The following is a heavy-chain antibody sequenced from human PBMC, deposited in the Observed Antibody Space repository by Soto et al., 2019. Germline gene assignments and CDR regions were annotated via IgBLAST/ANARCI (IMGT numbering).Heavy chain of an antibody. CDR3: ARSVAVPGAHIDY. J-gene: IGHJ4*02. D-gene: IGHD6-19*01. CDR1: GGSISGSY. V-gene: IGHV4-59*01. Sequence: SETLSLTCSVSGGSISGSYWSWIRQSPGKGLEWLGYVYYTGSTNYSPSLRSRVSISVDTSKNEFSLRLSSVTAADTAVYFCARSVAVPGAHIDYWGQGTQVT. CDR2: VYYTGST.